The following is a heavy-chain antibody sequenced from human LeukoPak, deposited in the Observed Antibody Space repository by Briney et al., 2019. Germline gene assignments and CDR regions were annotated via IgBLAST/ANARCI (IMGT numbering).Heavy chain of an antibody. CDR1: GFTFDDYA. Sequence: GRSLRLSCAASGFTFDDYAMHWVRQAPGKGLEWVSGISWNSGSIGYADSVKGRFTISRDNAKNSLYLQMNSLRAEDTALYYCAKDIQDGGLQNAFDIWGQGTMVTVSS. V-gene: IGHV3-9*01. CDR2: ISWNSGSI. D-gene: IGHD4-23*01. J-gene: IGHJ3*02. CDR3: AKDIQDGGLQNAFDI.